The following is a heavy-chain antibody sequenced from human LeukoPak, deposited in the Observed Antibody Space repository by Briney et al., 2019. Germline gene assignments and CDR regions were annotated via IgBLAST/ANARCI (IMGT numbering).Heavy chain of an antibody. D-gene: IGHD4-11*01. Sequence: GGSLRLSCAASGFTFSSYSMNWVRQAPGKGLEWVSSISSSSSYIYYADSVKGRFTISRDNAKNSLYLQMNSLRAEDTAVYYCARRSTVTTGFVYYYGTDVWGQGTTVTVSS. V-gene: IGHV3-21*01. J-gene: IGHJ6*02. CDR1: GFTFSSYS. CDR3: ARRSTVTTGFVYYYGTDV. CDR2: ISSSSSYI.